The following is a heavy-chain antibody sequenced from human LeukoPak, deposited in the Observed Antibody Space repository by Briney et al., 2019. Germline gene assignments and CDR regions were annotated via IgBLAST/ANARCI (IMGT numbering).Heavy chain of an antibody. Sequence: ASVKVSCKASGYTFTGYYMHWVRQAPGQGLEWMGWISAYNGNTNYGQKFQDRVIMTTDTSATTAYMELRSLKSDDTAVYYCAREPTAMVSLNWFDPWGQGTLVTVSS. V-gene: IGHV1-18*04. CDR2: ISAYNGNT. J-gene: IGHJ5*02. CDR1: GYTFTGYY. CDR3: AREPTAMVSLNWFDP. D-gene: IGHD2-2*01.